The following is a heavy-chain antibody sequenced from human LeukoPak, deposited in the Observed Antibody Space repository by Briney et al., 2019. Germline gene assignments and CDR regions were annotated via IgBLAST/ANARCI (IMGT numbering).Heavy chain of an antibody. CDR3: ARHRAGYYDTSGYYYDY. V-gene: IGHV3-23*01. CDR2: IDGSGGST. CDR1: GFTFSSYA. J-gene: IGHJ4*02. Sequence: GASLRLSCAASGFTFSSYAMSWVRQAPGKGLPWVSAIDGSGGSTYYADSVKGRFTISGDNSKNTLYLQMNSLRAEDTAVYYCARHRAGYYDTSGYYYDYWGQGTLVTVSS. D-gene: IGHD3-22*01.